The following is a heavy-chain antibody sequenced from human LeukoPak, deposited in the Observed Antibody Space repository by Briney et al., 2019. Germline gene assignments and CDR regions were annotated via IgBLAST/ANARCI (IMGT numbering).Heavy chain of an antibody. V-gene: IGHV4-31*03. CDR1: CGSPTRGCYY. D-gene: IGHD5-24*01. Sequence: SQTLSLPRPLSCGSPTRGCYYWGWIRPPPGEGPEGVGYIYYSGSTYYNPSLKSRVTISVDTSKNQFSLKLSSVTAADTAVYYCASVRRDGYNRYFDYWGQGTLVTVSS. CDR3: ASVRRDGYNRYFDY. CDR2: IYYSGST. J-gene: IGHJ4*02.